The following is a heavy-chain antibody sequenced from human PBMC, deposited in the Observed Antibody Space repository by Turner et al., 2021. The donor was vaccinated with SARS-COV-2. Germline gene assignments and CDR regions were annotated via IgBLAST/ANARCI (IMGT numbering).Heavy chain of an antibody. D-gene: IGHD2-8*01. Sequence: QVQLVGSGGGVVQPGRSLRLSCAASGFTFSSYAMHWVRQAPGKGLEWVAVISYDESDKYYADSVKGRFIISRDNSKNTLYLQMNSLRAEDTAVYYCARATYLLGYCANGVCYPDYWGQGTLVTVSS. V-gene: IGHV3-30-3*01. CDR1: GFTFSSYA. CDR2: ISYDESDK. J-gene: IGHJ4*02. CDR3: ARATYLLGYCANGVCYPDY.